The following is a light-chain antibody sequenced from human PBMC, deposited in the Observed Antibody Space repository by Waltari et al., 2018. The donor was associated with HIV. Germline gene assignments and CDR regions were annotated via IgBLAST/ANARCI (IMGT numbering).Light chain of an antibody. CDR1: QDVSNY. CDR2: AAS. Sequence: IQLTHSTPSLSASVGGRAVITCRASQDVSNYLAWFQQQPGDPPKSRIYAASSLQSGFASIFSGSASGTHFALTNSILQPEDFATYYCQQYRAYPRTFGGRT. V-gene: IGKV1-16*01. J-gene: IGKJ4*01. CDR3: QQYRAYPRT.